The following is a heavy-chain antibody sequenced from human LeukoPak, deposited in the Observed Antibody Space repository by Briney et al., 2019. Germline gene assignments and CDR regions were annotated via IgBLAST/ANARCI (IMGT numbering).Heavy chain of an antibody. V-gene: IGHV1-2*02. CDR1: GYTFTGYY. Sequence: GASVKVSCKASGYTFTGYYMHWVRQAPGQGLEWMGWINPNSGGTNYAQKLQGRVTMTTDTSTSTAYMELKSLRSDDTAVYYCARADIRAIASSGWYGFDYWGQGTLVTVSS. CDR3: ARADIRAIASSGWYGFDY. J-gene: IGHJ4*02. CDR2: INPNSGGT. D-gene: IGHD6-19*01.